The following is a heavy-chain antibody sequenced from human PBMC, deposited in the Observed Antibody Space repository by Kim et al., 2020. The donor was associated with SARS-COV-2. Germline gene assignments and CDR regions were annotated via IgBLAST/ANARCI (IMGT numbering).Heavy chain of an antibody. V-gene: IGHV4-39*02. Sequence: SETLSLTCTVSGGSISSSSYYWGWIRQPPGKGLEWIGSFYYSGSTYYNPSLKSRVTISVDTSKNQFSLKLSSVTAADTAVYYCARDRYSLDYWGQGTLVTVSS. D-gene: IGHD2-15*01. J-gene: IGHJ4*02. CDR2: FYYSGST. CDR1: GGSISSSSYY. CDR3: ARDRYSLDY.